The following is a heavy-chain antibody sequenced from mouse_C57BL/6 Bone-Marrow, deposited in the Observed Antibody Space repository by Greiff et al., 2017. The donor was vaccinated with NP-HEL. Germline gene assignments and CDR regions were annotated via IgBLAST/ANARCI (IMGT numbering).Heavy chain of an antibody. CDR3: ARDGNYNFYYAMDY. D-gene: IGHD2-1*01. Sequence: EVQGVESGGGLVKPGGSLKLSCAASGFTFSSYAMSWVRQTPEKRLEWVATISDGGSYTYYPDNVKGRFTISRDNTKNNLYRQMSQLKSEDTAVYYCARDGNYNFYYAMDYWGQGTSVTVSS. V-gene: IGHV5-4*01. J-gene: IGHJ4*01. CDR2: ISDGGSYT. CDR1: GFTFSSYA.